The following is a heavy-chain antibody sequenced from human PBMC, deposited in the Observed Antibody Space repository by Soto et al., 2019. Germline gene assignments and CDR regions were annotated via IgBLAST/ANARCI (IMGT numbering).Heavy chain of an antibody. D-gene: IGHD3-22*01. Sequence: EVQLVESGGGLVQPGGSLRLSCSASGFTFSSYAMHWVRQAPGKGLEYVSAISSNGGSTNYADSVKGRFTISRDNSKNTLYLQMSSPRAEDTAVYYCVKGNYYDSSGYYSHNLFDYWGQGTLVTVSS. J-gene: IGHJ4*02. V-gene: IGHV3-64D*08. CDR1: GFTFSSYA. CDR2: ISSNGGST. CDR3: VKGNYYDSSGYYSHNLFDY.